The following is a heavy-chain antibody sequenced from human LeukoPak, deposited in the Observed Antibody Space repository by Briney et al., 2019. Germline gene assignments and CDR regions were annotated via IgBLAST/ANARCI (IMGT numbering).Heavy chain of an antibody. CDR3: ARTSYYFDC. J-gene: IGHJ4*02. CDR1: RFTFSSYW. Sequence: GGSLRLSCVASRFTFSSYWMHWVRQAPGKGLVWVSRISGDGSSTSYADSVRGRFTISRDNAKNTLYLQMHSLRAEDTAVYYCARTSYYFDCWGQGTLVTVSS. CDR2: ISGDGSST. V-gene: IGHV3-74*01.